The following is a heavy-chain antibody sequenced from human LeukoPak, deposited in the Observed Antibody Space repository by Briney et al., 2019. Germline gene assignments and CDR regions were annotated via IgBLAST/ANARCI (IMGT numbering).Heavy chain of an antibody. CDR2: INSDGSST. V-gene: IGHV3-74*01. CDR1: GFTFSSYW. D-gene: IGHD3-3*01. CDR3: ARAVDFWSGYSFDY. J-gene: IGHJ4*02. Sequence: GGSLRLSCAASGFTFSSYWLHWVRQAPGKGLVWVSRINSDGSSTSYADSVKGRFTISRDNAKNTLYLQMNSLRAEDTAVYYCARAVDFWSGYSFDYWGQGTLVTVSS.